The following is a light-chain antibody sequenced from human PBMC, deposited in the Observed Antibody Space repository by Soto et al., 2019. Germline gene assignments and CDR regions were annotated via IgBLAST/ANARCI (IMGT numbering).Light chain of an antibody. Sequence: DIQMTQSPSSLSASVGDRVTITFRASQSISSYVNWYQQKPGKAPKLLIYAASSLQSGVPSRFSGSGSGTDFTLTISSLQPEDFATYYCQQSYSTPRTFGGGTKVEIK. CDR1: QSISSY. J-gene: IGKJ4*01. CDR3: QQSYSTPRT. V-gene: IGKV1-39*01. CDR2: AAS.